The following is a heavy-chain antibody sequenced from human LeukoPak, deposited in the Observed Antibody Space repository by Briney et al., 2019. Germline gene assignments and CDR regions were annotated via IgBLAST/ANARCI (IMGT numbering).Heavy chain of an antibody. Sequence: GGSLRLLCAASVFPFSRYSMNWVRQAPGKGLEWVSSISSSSSYIYYADSVKGRFTISRDNAKNSLYLQMNSLRAEDTAVYYCARVASSGWYDYWGQGTLVTVS. CDR2: ISSSSSYI. D-gene: IGHD6-19*01. CDR1: VFPFSRYS. V-gene: IGHV3-21*01. J-gene: IGHJ4*02. CDR3: ARVASSGWYDY.